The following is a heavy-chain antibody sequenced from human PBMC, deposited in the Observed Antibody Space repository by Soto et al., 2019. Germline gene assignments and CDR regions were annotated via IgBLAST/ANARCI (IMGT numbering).Heavy chain of an antibody. CDR3: ARTRFLDWLYYYGMDV. V-gene: IGHV4-34*01. Sequence: ETLSRTCAVYGGSFSGYYCSWIRQPPWKGMEWIGEINHSGSTNYNPSLKSRVTISVDTSNNQFSLKLSSVTAADPPVYYCARTRFLDWLYYYGMDVWGQGTTVTVSS. J-gene: IGHJ6*02. CDR2: INHSGST. D-gene: IGHD3-3*01. CDR1: GGSFSGYY.